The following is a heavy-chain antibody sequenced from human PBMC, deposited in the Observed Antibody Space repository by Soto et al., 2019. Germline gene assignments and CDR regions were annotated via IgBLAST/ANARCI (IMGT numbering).Heavy chain of an antibody. Sequence: QVQLQQWGAGLLKPSETLSLTCAVYSGSFSGYYWSWIRQPPGKGLEWIGEIIHPGETNYNPSLKSRVTISVDTPKNQFSLKLSSVTAADTAVFYCARSVGRSGSDAFDIWGQETMVTVSS. D-gene: IGHD1-1*01. CDR2: IIHPGET. CDR3: ARSVGRSGSDAFDI. V-gene: IGHV4-34*12. J-gene: IGHJ3*02. CDR1: SGSFSGYY.